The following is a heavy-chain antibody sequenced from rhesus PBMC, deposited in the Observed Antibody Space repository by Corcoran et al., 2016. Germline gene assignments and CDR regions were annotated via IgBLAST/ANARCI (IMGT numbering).Heavy chain of an antibody. V-gene: IGHV4-122*02. J-gene: IGHJ4*01. Sequence: QVQLQESGPGLVKPSETLSLTCAVSGGSISSSYYYCRWIRQPPGKGLEWMGYISYSGSTSYNPSLKSRVTISRDTSKNQFSLKLSSVTAADTAVYYCASSDSSGWFDYWGQGVLVTVSS. D-gene: IGHD6-31*01. CDR2: ISYSGST. CDR3: ASSDSSGWFDY. CDR1: GGSISSSYYY.